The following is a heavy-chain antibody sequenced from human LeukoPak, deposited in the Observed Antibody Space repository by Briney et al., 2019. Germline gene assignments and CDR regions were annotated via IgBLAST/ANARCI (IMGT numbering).Heavy chain of an antibody. Sequence: PSETLSLTCTVSGGSISNYYWGWIRQPPGKGLEWIGSIYYSGSTYYNPFLKSRVTISVDTSKNQFSLKLSSVTAADTAVYYCARHTRYFDWLSYFDYWGQGTLVTVSS. CDR1: GGSISNYY. CDR2: IYYSGST. J-gene: IGHJ4*02. V-gene: IGHV4-39*01. CDR3: ARHTRYFDWLSYFDY. D-gene: IGHD3-9*01.